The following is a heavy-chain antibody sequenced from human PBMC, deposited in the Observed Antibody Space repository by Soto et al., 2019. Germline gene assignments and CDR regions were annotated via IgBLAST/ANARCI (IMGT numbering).Heavy chain of an antibody. Sequence: PGGSLRLSCAASGFTFSSYAMSWVRQAPGKGLEWVSAISGSGGSTYYADSVKGRFTISRDNSKNTLYLQMNSLRAEDTAVYYCAKDSDYDFWSGYPFDYWGQGTLVTVSS. CDR2: ISGSGGST. J-gene: IGHJ4*02. CDR1: GFTFSSYA. D-gene: IGHD3-3*01. V-gene: IGHV3-23*01. CDR3: AKDSDYDFWSGYPFDY.